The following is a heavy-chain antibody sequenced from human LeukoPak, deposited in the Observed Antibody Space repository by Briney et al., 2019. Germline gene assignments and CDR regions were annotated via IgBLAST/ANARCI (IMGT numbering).Heavy chain of an antibody. V-gene: IGHV4-30-4*01. CDR3: AGTPIVVVPAAIPGWFDP. J-gene: IGHJ5*02. Sequence: SETLSLTRTVSGGSISSGDYYWSWIRQPPGKGLEWIGYIYYSGSTYYNPSLKSRVTISVDTSKNQFSLKLSSVTAADTAVYYCAGTPIVVVPAAIPGWFDPWGQGTLVTVSS. CDR1: GGSISSGDYY. CDR2: IYYSGST. D-gene: IGHD2-2*01.